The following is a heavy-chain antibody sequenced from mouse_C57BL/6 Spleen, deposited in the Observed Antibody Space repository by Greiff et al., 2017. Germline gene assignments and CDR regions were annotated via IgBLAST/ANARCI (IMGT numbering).Heavy chain of an antibody. CDR1: GYTFTDYY. Sequence: EVQLQQSGPVLVKPGASVKMSCKASGYTFTDYYMNWVKQSHGKSLEWIGVINPYNGGTSYNQKFKGKATLTVDKSSSTAYMELNSLTSEDSAVYYCARGGYDYDGYAMDYWGQGTSVTVSS. J-gene: IGHJ4*01. CDR2: INPYNGGT. V-gene: IGHV1-19*01. CDR3: ARGGYDYDGYAMDY. D-gene: IGHD2-4*01.